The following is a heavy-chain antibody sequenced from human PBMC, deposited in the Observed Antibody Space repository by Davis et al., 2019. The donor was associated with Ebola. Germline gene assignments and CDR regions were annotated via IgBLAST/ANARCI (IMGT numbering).Heavy chain of an antibody. D-gene: IGHD3-22*01. V-gene: IGHV3-73*01. CDR2: IRSKANSYAT. Sequence: GESLKISCAASGFTFSGSAMHWVRQASGKGLEWVGRIRSKANSYATAYAASVKGRFTISRDDSKNTAYLQMNSLRAEDTAVYYCARDVPYYYDSSGYFDYWGQGTLVTVSS. CDR3: ARDVPYYYDSSGYFDY. CDR1: GFTFSGSA. J-gene: IGHJ4*02.